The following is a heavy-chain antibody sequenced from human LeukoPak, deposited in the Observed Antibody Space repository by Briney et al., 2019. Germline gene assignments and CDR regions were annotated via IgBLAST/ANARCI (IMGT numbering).Heavy chain of an antibody. CDR1: GGSISTGSYY. J-gene: IGHJ4*02. CDR3: ARHPSGGWSFDY. D-gene: IGHD2-15*01. CDR2: IYYSGST. V-gene: IGHV4-39*01. Sequence: PSETLSLTCTVSGGSISTGSYYWGWIRQPPGKGLEWIGSIYYSGSTYYNPSLKSRVTTSVDTSKNQFSLKLSSVTAADTAVYYCARHPSGGWSFDYWGQGTLVTVSS.